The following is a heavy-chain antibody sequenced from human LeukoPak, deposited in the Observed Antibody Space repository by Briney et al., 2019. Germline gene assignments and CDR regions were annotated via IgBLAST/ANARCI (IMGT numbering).Heavy chain of an antibody. J-gene: IGHJ4*02. CDR1: GFTFSDYD. CDR2: IGTAGDT. V-gene: IGHV3-13*01. CDR3: ARVAKERVGGVHYFDY. Sequence: PGGSLRLSCAASGFTFSDYDMHWVRQPTGKGLEWVAAIGTAGDTYYTGSVKGRFTISRENAKNSLYLQMNSLRAGDTAVYYCARVAKERVGGVHYFDYWAREPWSPSPQ. D-gene: IGHD1-1*01.